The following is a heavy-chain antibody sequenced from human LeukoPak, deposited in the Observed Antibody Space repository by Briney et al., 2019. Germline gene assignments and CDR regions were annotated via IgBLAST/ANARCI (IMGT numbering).Heavy chain of an antibody. Sequence: PSETLSLTCAVYGGSFSGYYWSWIRQPPGKGLEWIGSIYYSGSTYYNPSLKSRVTISVDTSKNQFSLKLSSVTAADTAVYYCARAVRYCSSTSCPNWFDPWGQGTLVTVSS. CDR2: IYYSGST. D-gene: IGHD2-2*01. CDR1: GGSFSGYY. CDR3: ARAVRYCSSTSCPNWFDP. J-gene: IGHJ5*02. V-gene: IGHV4-34*01.